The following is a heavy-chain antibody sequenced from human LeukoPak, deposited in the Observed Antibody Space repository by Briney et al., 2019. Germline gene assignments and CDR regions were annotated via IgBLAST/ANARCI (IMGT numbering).Heavy chain of an antibody. CDR3: ARVRYNWNYDY. CDR2: IKEDESEK. Sequence: GGSLRLSXAASGFTFGSYWMTWVRQAPGKGLEWVANIKEDESEKYYVDSVRGRFTISRDNAKNSLYLQMNSLRAEDTAVYYCARVRYNWNYDYWGQGTLVTVSS. V-gene: IGHV3-7*01. CDR1: GFTFGSYW. J-gene: IGHJ4*02. D-gene: IGHD1-7*01.